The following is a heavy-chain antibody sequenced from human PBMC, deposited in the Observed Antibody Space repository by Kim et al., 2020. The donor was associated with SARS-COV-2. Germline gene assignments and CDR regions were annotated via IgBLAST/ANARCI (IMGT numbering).Heavy chain of an antibody. V-gene: IGHV4-34*01. Sequence: SETLSLTCAVYGGSFSGYYWTWIRQPPGKGLEWIGEINHSGSANYNPSLKSQVTLSLDTSKNQFSLKLSSVTAAATAVYYCARGLSSITMIVVVFTWG. CDR3: ARGLSSITMIVVVFT. CDR1: GGSFSGYY. J-gene: IGHJ5*01. D-gene: IGHD3-22*01. CDR2: INHSGSA.